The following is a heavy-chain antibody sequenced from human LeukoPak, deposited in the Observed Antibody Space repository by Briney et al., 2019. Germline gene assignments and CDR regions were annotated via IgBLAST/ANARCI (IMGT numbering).Heavy chain of an antibody. CDR3: ARDSGGSNFDY. V-gene: IGHV1-18*01. J-gene: IGHJ4*02. CDR2: ISTYSGDT. Sequence: ISWVRQAPGQGLEWMGWISTYSGDTNFAQKLQGRVTMTTDTSTSTAYMELRSLRSDGTAVYYCARDSGGSNFDYRGQGTLVTVSS. D-gene: IGHD1-26*01.